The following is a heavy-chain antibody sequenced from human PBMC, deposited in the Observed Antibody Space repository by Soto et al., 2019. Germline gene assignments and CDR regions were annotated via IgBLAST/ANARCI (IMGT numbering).Heavy chain of an antibody. V-gene: IGHV4-59*01. Sequence: SEGLCVTCTVSGGSFTAYYWSWIRQPPGKGLEWIGYIYYSGSTNYNPSLKSRVTMSLDTSKNQFSLKMSSVTAADTAVYYCASVKNWNDFDYWGQGTLVTVSS. CDR3: ASVKNWNDFDY. D-gene: IGHD1-1*01. CDR1: GGSFTAYY. CDR2: IYYSGST. J-gene: IGHJ4*02.